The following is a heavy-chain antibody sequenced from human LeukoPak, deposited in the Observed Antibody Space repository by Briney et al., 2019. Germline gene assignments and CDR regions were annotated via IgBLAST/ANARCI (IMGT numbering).Heavy chain of an antibody. D-gene: IGHD1-7*01. J-gene: IGHJ4*02. Sequence: GGSLRLSCAASGFTFSTYWMTWVRQAPGKGLEWVANINKDGSEKYYVDSVKGRFTISRDNAKNSLYLQMNSLRAEDTAVYYCARYRYNWNLIPYYFDYWGQGTLVTVSS. CDR2: INKDGSEK. CDR3: ARYRYNWNLIPYYFDY. CDR1: GFTFSTYW. V-gene: IGHV3-7*01.